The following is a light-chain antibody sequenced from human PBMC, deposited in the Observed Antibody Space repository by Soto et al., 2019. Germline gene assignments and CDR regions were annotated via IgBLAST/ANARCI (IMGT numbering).Light chain of an antibody. V-gene: IGLV2-14*01. CDR2: DVS. Sequence: QSALNQPASVSGSPGQTITISCTGTSSDIGGYNYISWYQQHPGKAPKLIIYDVSNRPSGAFNRFSGSKSGNTASLTISGLQTEDEADYYCSSYTSSLTLVFGGGTKLTVL. J-gene: IGLJ3*02. CDR3: SSYTSSLTLV. CDR1: SSDIGGYNY.